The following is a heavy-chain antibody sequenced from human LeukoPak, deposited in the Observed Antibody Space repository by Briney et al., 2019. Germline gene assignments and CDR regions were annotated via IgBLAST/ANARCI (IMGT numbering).Heavy chain of an antibody. Sequence: SETLSLTCTVSGGSLSTAGYYWGWIRQPPGKGLEWIGSIYSGGRTYYNPSLESRVTISKDTSKNQFSLKLSSVTAADTAVYYCASSYGGNSYWGQGTLVTVSS. CDR3: ASSYGGNSY. J-gene: IGHJ4*02. V-gene: IGHV4-39*07. D-gene: IGHD4-23*01. CDR2: IYSGGRT. CDR1: GGSLSTAGYY.